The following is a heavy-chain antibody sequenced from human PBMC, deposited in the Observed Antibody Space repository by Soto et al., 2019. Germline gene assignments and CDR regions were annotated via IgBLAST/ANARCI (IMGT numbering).Heavy chain of an antibody. CDR1: GGSFSGYY. D-gene: IGHD5-12*01. J-gene: IGHJ6*02. CDR3: ARGGYVTYYYYYGMDV. V-gene: IGHV4-34*01. CDR2: INHSGST. Sequence: SETLSLTCAVYGGSFSGYYWSWIRQPPGKGLEWIGEINHSGSTNYNPSLKSRVTISVDTAKNQFSLKLSSVTAADTAVYYCARGGYVTYYYYYGMDVWGQGTTVTVS.